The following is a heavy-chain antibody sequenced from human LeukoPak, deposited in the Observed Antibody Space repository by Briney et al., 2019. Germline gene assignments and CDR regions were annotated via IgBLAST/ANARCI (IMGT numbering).Heavy chain of an antibody. V-gene: IGHV3-9*01. D-gene: IGHD1-26*01. J-gene: IGHJ4*02. CDR2: INWNSGSK. CDR3: ASWGEGALDN. CDR1: GFTFDDYA. Sequence: GGSLRLSCAASGFTFDDYAIHWVRQAPGKGLEWVSGINWNSGSKHYADSVKGRFTISRDNAKKSLYLQMNSLRVEDTGVYYCASWGEGALDNWGQGTLVTVSS.